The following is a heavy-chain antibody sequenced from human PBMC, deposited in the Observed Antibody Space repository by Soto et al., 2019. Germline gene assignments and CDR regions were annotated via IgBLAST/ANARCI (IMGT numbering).Heavy chain of an antibody. CDR1: GGSFSGYY. CDR2: INHSGST. J-gene: IGHJ4*02. V-gene: IGHV4-34*01. Sequence: SETLSLTCAVYGGSFSGYYWSWIRQPPGKGLEWIGEINHSGSTNYNPSLKSRVTISVDTSKNQFSLKLSSVTAADTAVYYCASSLLWAPYWGQGTLVTVSS. CDR3: ASSLLWAPY. D-gene: IGHD2-15*01.